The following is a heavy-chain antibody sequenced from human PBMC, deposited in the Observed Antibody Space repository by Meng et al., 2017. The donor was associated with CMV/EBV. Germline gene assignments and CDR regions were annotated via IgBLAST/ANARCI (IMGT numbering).Heavy chain of an antibody. CDR1: GGSFSGYY. CDR2: INHSGST. V-gene: IGHV4-34*01. D-gene: IGHD2-2*01. J-gene: IGHJ6*04. CDR3: ARYGMGAPAFGDYYYYGMDV. Sequence: GSLRLSCAVYGGSFSGYYWSWIRQPPGKGLEWIGEINHSGSTNYNPSLKSRVTISVDTSKNQFSLKLSSVTAADTAVYYCARYGMGAPAFGDYYYYGMDVWGKGTTVTVSS.